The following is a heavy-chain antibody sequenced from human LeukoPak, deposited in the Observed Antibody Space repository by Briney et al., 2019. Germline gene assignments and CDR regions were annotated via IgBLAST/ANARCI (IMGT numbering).Heavy chain of an antibody. V-gene: IGHV1-46*01. Sequence: ASVKVSCKASGYTFTSYYMHWVRQAPGQGLEWMGIINPSGGSTSYAQKFQGRVTMTRDTSTSTVYMELSSPRSEDTAVYYCARDRDKLLWFGELSLYYGMDVWGQGTTVTVSS. CDR2: INPSGGST. J-gene: IGHJ6*02. CDR3: ARDRDKLLWFGELSLYYGMDV. D-gene: IGHD3-10*01. CDR1: GYTFTSYY.